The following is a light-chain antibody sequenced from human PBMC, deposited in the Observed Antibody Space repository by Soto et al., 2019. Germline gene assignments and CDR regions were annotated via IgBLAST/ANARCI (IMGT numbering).Light chain of an antibody. CDR3: QQYGSSPRT. CDR1: QSVSSSY. CDR2: AAS. Sequence: EIVFTESPCTLSLSPGERATLSCRASQSVSSSYLAWYQQKPGQAPRLLIAAASNRATGISDRFSGSGSGTDFTLTISRLEPEDFAVYYCQQYGSSPRTFGQGTKVDIK. V-gene: IGKV3-20*01. J-gene: IGKJ1*01.